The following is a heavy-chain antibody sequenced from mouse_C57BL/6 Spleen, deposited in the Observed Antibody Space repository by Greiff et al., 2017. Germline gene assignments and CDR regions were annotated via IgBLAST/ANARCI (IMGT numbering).Heavy chain of an antibody. J-gene: IGHJ1*03. V-gene: IGHV5-9-1*02. CDR1: VFTFSSYA. CDR3: TRDGGYYYGSSSWYFDV. CDR2: ISSGGDFI. D-gene: IGHD1-1*01. Sequence: EVMLVASGEGLVKPGGSLTLSCAASVFTFSSYAMSWVRQTPEKRLESVAYISSGGDFIYYADTVKGRFTIYRDNARNTLYLQISSLKSEDTAMYYCTRDGGYYYGSSSWYFDVWGTGTTVTGYS.